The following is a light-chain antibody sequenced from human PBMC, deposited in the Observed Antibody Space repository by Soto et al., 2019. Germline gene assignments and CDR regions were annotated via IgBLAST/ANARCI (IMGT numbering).Light chain of an antibody. J-gene: IGKJ1*01. V-gene: IGKV1-5*01. CDR3: KEYNNYWT. CDR1: QTISRW. Sequence: DIQMTQSPSTLSASVGDTVTITCRASQTISRWLAWYQQKPGKAPRLLIYNDSTLESGVQSRFSASGSGTEFTLTISSMNPEEFATYYCKEYNNYWTVGQGTKGDIK. CDR2: NDS.